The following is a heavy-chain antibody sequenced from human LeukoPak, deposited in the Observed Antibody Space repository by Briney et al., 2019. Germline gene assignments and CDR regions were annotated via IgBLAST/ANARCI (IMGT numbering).Heavy chain of an antibody. D-gene: IGHD3-10*01. Sequence: SETLSLTCAVYGGSFSGYYWSWIRQPPGKGLEWIGEINHSGSTNYNPSLKSRVTISVDTSKNQFSLKLSSVTAADTAVYYCARIRVNAFDIWGQGTMVTVSS. J-gene: IGHJ3*02. CDR3: ARIRVNAFDI. V-gene: IGHV4-34*01. CDR1: GGSFSGYY. CDR2: INHSGST.